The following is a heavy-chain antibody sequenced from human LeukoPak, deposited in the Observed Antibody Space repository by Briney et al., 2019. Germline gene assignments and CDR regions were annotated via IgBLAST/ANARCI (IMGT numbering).Heavy chain of an antibody. V-gene: IGHV6-1*01. CDR1: GDSVSNNNAA. Sequence: SQTLSLTCAISGDSVSNNNAAWNWIRQSPSRGLEWLGRTYYRSKWYTDYAVSVSSRITINPDASKNQFSLQLNSVTAADTAVYYCASGYSYGYSTSGYFDYWGQGTLVTVSS. CDR2: TYYRSKWYT. D-gene: IGHD5-18*01. CDR3: ASGYSYGYSTSGYFDY. J-gene: IGHJ4*02.